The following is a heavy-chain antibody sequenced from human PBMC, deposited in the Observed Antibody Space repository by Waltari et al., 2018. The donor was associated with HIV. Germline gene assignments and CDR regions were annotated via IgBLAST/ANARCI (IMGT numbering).Heavy chain of an antibody. Sequence: VQLLESGGGLVQPGGSLRLSCAASGFSFSDYALGWVRQAPGKGRQGVSTISGSGQTTYYAESGEGRFTISRDDSQNTLYLQMHSVRGEDTAVYFCAKGVSVATRTGFDSWGQGTMVIVSS. V-gene: IGHV3-23*01. CDR1: GFSFSDYA. J-gene: IGHJ4*02. D-gene: IGHD5-12*01. CDR3: AKGVSVATRTGFDS. CDR2: ISGSGQTT.